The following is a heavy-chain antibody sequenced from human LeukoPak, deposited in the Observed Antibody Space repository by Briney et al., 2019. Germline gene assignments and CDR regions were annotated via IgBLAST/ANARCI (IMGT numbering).Heavy chain of an antibody. V-gene: IGHV3-30-3*01. CDR3: ARDRGDY. J-gene: IGHJ4*02. Sequence: GGSLRLSCAAAAVIFNNYSMHWVRHAPGKGLEWVAVISYDGSKTYYADSVKGRFTISRDNSKYTLYMQMNSLRAEDTAVYHCARDRGDYWGRGTLVTVSS. D-gene: IGHD3-10*01. CDR1: AVIFNNYS. CDR2: ISYDGSKT.